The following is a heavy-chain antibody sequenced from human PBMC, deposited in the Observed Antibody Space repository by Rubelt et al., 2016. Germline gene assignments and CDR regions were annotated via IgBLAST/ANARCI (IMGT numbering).Heavy chain of an antibody. Sequence: YGMHWVRQAPGKGLEWVAVIWYDGSNKYYADSVKGRFTISRDNAKNSLYLQMNSLRAEDTAVYYCAREVRGATGFDPWGQGTLVTVSS. D-gene: IGHD3-10*01. CDR1: YG. CDR3: AREVRGATGFDP. CDR2: IWYDGSNK. V-gene: IGHV3-33*07. J-gene: IGHJ5*02.